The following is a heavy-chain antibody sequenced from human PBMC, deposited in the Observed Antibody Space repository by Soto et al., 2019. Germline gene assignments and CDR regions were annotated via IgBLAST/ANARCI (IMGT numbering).Heavy chain of an antibody. Sequence: PGGSLRLSCAASGFTFRNYNMSWVRQAPGKGLEWVSVVYSGGSTYYADSVKGRFTISRDNSKNTLYLQMNSLRAEDTAVYYCARAIYYYDSSGYLYWGQGTLVTVSS. CDR1: GFTFRNYN. V-gene: IGHV3-66*01. J-gene: IGHJ4*02. CDR2: VYSGGST. CDR3: ARAIYYYDSSGYLY. D-gene: IGHD3-22*01.